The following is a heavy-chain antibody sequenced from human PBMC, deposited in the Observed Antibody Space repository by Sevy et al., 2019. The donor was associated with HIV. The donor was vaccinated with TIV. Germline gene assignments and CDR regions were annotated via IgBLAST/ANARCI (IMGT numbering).Heavy chain of an antibody. CDR3: VREDNDAPRTLLSFDI. V-gene: IGHV1-2*06. Sequence: ASVKVSCKATGYMFSDYNMHWVRQAPGQGLEWMALINPNTGVTIYAQKFRGRVSLTRDTSMSTAYMELSALTSDDTAVYYCVREDNDAPRTLLSFDIWGQGTMVTVSS. D-gene: IGHD3-3*01. CDR2: INPNTGVT. CDR1: GYMFSDYN. J-gene: IGHJ3*02.